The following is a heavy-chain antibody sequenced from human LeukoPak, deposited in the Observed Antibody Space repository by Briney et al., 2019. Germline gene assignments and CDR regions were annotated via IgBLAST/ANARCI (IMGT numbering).Heavy chain of an antibody. CDR3: ARGSRPSFGEFSYYFDY. V-gene: IGHV1-69*01. J-gene: IGHJ4*02. CDR2: IIPIFGTA. CDR1: GFTFSSYA. D-gene: IGHD3-10*01. Sequence: GRSLRLSCAASGFTFSSYAISWVRQAPGQGLEWMGGIIPIFGTANYAQKFQGRVTITADESTSTAYMELSSLRSEDTAVYYCARGSRPSFGEFSYYFDYWGQGTLVTVSS.